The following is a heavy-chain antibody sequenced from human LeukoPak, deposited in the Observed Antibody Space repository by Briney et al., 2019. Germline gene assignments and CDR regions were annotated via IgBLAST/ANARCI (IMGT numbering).Heavy chain of an antibody. Sequence: PSETLSLTCTVSGGSISSRPYCWGWIRQPPGKGLEWLGSLYYSGSTYYKPSLKSRVTISVDTSKNQISLKLSSVTAADTAVYYCARLVVSSWYHEVLLGRDYWGQGTLVTVSS. V-gene: IGHV4-39*01. CDR1: GGSISSRPYC. J-gene: IGHJ4*02. D-gene: IGHD6-13*01. CDR3: ARLVVSSWYHEVLLGRDY. CDR2: LYYSGST.